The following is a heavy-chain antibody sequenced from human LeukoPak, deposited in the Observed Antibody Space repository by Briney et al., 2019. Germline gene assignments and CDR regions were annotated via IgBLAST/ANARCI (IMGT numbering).Heavy chain of an antibody. J-gene: IGHJ5*02. D-gene: IGHD6-6*01. V-gene: IGHV3-33*01. CDR2: IWYGGSNK. CDR1: GFTFSSYG. Sequence: GGSLRLSCAASGFTFSSYGMHWVRQAPGKGLEWVAVIWYGGSNKYYADSVKGRFTISRDNSKNTLYLQMNSLRAEDTAVYYCARDRIAARPAGTPLVPWGQGTLVTVSS. CDR3: ARDRIAARPAGTPLVP.